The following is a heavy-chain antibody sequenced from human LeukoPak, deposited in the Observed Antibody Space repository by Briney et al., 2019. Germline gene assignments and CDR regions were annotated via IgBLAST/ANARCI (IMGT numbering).Heavy chain of an antibody. V-gene: IGHV4-61*01. Sequence: SETLSLTCTVSGGSIRSSSYFWGWIRQPPGKGLEWIGYIYYSGSTNYNPSLKSRVTISVDTSKNQFSLKLSSVTAADTAVYYCARDYKAGYYYYGMDVWGQGTTVTVSS. J-gene: IGHJ6*02. CDR3: ARDYKAGYYYYGMDV. CDR1: GGSIRSSSYF. CDR2: IYYSGST. D-gene: IGHD3-10*01.